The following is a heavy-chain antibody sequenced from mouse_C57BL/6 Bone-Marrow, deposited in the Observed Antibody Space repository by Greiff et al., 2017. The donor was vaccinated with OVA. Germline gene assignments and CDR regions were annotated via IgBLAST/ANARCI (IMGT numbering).Heavy chain of an antibody. D-gene: IGHD1-1*01. Sequence: EVQLVESGGGLVQPGGSLKLSCAASGFTFSDYYMYWVRQTPEKRLEWVAYISNGGGSTYYPDTVKGRFTISRDNAKNTLYLQMSRLKSEDTAMYYCARHRYYYGSKDYYAMDYWGQGTSVTVSS. CDR3: ARHRYYYGSKDYYAMDY. V-gene: IGHV5-12*01. CDR2: ISNGGGST. J-gene: IGHJ4*01. CDR1: GFTFSDYY.